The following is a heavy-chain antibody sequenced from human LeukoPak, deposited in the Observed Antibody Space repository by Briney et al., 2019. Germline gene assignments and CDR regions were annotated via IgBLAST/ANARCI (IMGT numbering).Heavy chain of an antibody. CDR1: GYTFTSYD. V-gene: IGHV1-8*01. Sequence: ASVKVSCKASGYTFTSYDINWVRQATGQGLEWMGWMNPNSGNTGYAQKFQGRVTMTRNTSMSTAYMELSSLRSEDTAVYYCARGLTYYYDSSGYSPVDYWGQGTLVTVSS. CDR2: MNPNSGNT. D-gene: IGHD3-22*01. CDR3: ARGLTYYYDSSGYSPVDY. J-gene: IGHJ4*02.